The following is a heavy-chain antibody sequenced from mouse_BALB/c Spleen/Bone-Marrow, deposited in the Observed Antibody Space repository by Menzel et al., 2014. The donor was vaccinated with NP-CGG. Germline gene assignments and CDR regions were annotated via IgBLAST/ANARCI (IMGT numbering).Heavy chain of an antibody. J-gene: IGHJ4*01. CDR3: ARDYYGSLYAMDY. Sequence: VMLVESGPGLVAPSQRLSITCTVSGFSLTSYGVHWVRQPPGKGLEWLGVIWAGGSTNYNSALMSRLSISKDNSKSQVFLKMNSLQTDDTAMYYCARDYYGSLYAMDYWGKGTSVTVSS. V-gene: IGHV2-9*02. D-gene: IGHD1-1*01. CDR2: IWAGGST. CDR1: GFSLTSYG.